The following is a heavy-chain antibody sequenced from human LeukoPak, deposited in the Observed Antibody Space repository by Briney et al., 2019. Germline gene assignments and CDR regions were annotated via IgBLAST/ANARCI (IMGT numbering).Heavy chain of an antibody. CDR2: IHHSGRT. V-gene: IGHV4-4*02. D-gene: IGHD2-15*01. CDR1: GGSISSNNW. J-gene: IGHJ4*01. CDR3: ARAVLSYCRGGSCPYFDY. Sequence: SETLSLTCAVSGGSISSNNWWSWVRQPPGKGLEWIGEIHHSGRTNYNPSLKSRVTISVDKSKNQFSLKLSSLTAADTAVYYCARAVLSYCRGGSCPYFDYWGQGTLVTVSS.